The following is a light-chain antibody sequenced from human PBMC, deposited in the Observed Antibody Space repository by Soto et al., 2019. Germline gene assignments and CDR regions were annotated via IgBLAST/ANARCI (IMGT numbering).Light chain of an antibody. V-gene: IGKV1-5*03. Sequence: DIQMTQSPSTLSASVGDRVTITCRASQSIDTWLAWHQQKPGQVPKLLISKASSLESGVPSRFSGSGSGTEFTLTISSLQPDDSATYYCQPYNSYRAFGQGNKVEI. CDR1: QSIDTW. CDR2: KAS. J-gene: IGKJ1*01. CDR3: QPYNSYRA.